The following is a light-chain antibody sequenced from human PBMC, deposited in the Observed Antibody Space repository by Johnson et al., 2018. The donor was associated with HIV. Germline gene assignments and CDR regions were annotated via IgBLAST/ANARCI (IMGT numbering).Light chain of an antibody. CDR2: DNN. J-gene: IGLJ1*01. V-gene: IGLV1-51*01. CDR3: GTWDSSLSAEV. Sequence: QPVLTQPPSVSAAPGQKVTISCSGSSSNIGNNYISWYQQLPGRAPKLLIYDNNKRPSGIPDRFSGSKSGTSATLGITGLQTGDEADYYCGTWDSSLSAEVFGTGTKVTVL. CDR1: SSNIGNNY.